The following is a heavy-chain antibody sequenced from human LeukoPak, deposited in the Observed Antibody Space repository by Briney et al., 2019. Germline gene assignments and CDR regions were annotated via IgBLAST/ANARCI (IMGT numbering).Heavy chain of an antibody. CDR1: SGSISSHY. Sequence: SETLSLTCTVSSGSISSHYWSWIRQPPGKGLEWIGYIYYSGSTNYNPSLKSRVTISVDTSKNQFSLKLSSVTAADTAVYYCARGGRRDGHFDYWGQGTLVTVSS. CDR2: IYYSGST. V-gene: IGHV4-59*11. CDR3: ARGGRRDGHFDY. J-gene: IGHJ4*02. D-gene: IGHD5-24*01.